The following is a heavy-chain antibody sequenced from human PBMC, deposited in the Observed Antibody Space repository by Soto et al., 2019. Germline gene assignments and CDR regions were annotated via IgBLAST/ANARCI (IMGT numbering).Heavy chain of an antibody. V-gene: IGHV1-3*01. CDR2: INAGNGNT. Sequence: ASVKVSCKASGYTFTSYAMHWVRQAPGQRLEWMGWINAGNGNTKYSQKKKGRITITRDTSASTAYMELIILRSEDTVVFYCAREFRCFCSGGSCYSNYYYYYYMDVWGKGTTVTVSS. CDR1: GYTFTSYA. D-gene: IGHD2-15*01. J-gene: IGHJ6*03. CDR3: AREFRCFCSGGSCYSNYYYYYYMDV.